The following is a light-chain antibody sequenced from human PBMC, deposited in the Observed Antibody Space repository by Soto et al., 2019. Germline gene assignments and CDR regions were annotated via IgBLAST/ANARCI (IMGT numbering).Light chain of an antibody. Sequence: EIVLTQSPGTLSLSPGDRATVSCRVRQSINSKSLVWYQRKFGQAPRLVIYNTSSSATGIPDRFSGSGSGTDFTLSISILEPEDVAVYYCQHYGGAFIFGPGTKVDFK. CDR2: NTS. CDR3: QHYGGAFI. V-gene: IGKV3-20*01. J-gene: IGKJ3*01. CDR1: QSINSKS.